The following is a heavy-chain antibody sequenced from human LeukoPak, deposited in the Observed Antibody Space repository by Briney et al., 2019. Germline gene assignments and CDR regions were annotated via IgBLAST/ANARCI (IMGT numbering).Heavy chain of an antibody. CDR3: ARRSPNYYFDY. J-gene: IGHJ4*02. CDR1: GFTFSTYS. Sequence: GGSLRLSCTASGFTFSTYSMNWVRQAPGKGLEWVSSISSSNNYIYYADSVKGRFTISRDNAKNSLYLQMNSLRAEDTAVYYCARRSPNYYFDYWGQGTPVTVSS. V-gene: IGHV3-21*01. CDR2: ISSSNNYI.